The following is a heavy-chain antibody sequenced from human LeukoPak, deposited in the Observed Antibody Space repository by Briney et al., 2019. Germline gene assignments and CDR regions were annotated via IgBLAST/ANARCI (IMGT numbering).Heavy chain of an antibody. CDR1: GFTFGDYA. Sequence: GGSLGLSCTASGFTFGDYAMSWVRQAPGKGLEWVGFIRSKAYGGTTEYAASVKGRFTISRDDSKSIAYLQMNSLKTEDTAVYYCTRAVDDILTGDRAFDIWGQGTMVTVSS. V-gene: IGHV3-49*04. J-gene: IGHJ3*02. CDR3: TRAVDDILTGDRAFDI. CDR2: IRSKAYGGTT. D-gene: IGHD3-9*01.